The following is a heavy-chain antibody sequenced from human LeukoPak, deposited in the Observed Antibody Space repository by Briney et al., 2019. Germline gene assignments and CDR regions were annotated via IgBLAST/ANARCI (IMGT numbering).Heavy chain of an antibody. J-gene: IGHJ4*02. D-gene: IGHD3-10*01. CDR3: ARDYHGSGSLTTFDY. CDR1: GYTFTSFY. V-gene: IGHV1-46*01. Sequence: GASVKVSCKASGYTFTSFYMPWGRHAPGQGIEWMGIINPRGGSATSAQKFQGRVTLTRDTSTSTVYMELSSLRSEDTAVYYCARDYHGSGSLTTFDYWGQGTLVTVSS. CDR2: INPRGGSA.